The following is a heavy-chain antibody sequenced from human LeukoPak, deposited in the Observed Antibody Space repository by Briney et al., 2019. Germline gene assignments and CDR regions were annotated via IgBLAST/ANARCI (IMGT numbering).Heavy chain of an antibody. J-gene: IGHJ5*02. V-gene: IGHV4-34*01. Sequence: SETLSLTCAVYGGSFSGYYWSWIRQPPGKGLEWIGEINHSGSTNYNPSLKSRVTISVDTSKNQFSLKLSSVTAADTAVYYCARADSGSPRSWGQGTLVTVSS. CDR3: ARADSGSPRS. D-gene: IGHD1-26*01. CDR2: INHSGST. CDR1: GGSFSGYY.